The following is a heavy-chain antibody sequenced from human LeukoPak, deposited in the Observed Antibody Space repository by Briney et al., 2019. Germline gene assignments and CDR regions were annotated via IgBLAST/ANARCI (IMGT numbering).Heavy chain of an antibody. J-gene: IGHJ6*02. D-gene: IGHD3-22*01. Sequence: GGSLRLSCAASGFTFSSYAMSWVRQAPGKGLEWVSAISGSGGSTYYADSVKGRFTISRDNAKNSLYLQMNSLRAEDTAVYYCARDTPYDSSGYVYYYYYYGMDVWGQGTTVTVSS. CDR3: ARDTPYDSSGYVYYYYYYGMDV. V-gene: IGHV3-23*01. CDR1: GFTFSSYA. CDR2: ISGSGGST.